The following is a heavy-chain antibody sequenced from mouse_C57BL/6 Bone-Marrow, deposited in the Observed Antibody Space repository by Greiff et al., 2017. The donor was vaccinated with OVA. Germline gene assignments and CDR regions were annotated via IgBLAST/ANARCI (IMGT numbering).Heavy chain of an antibody. D-gene: IGHD2-4*01. J-gene: IGHJ2*01. V-gene: IGHV5-6*02. CDR3: ARNPYDYDEGYYVDY. CDR2: ISSGGSST. Sequence: DVMLVESGGDLVKPGGSLKLSCAASGFTFSSYGMSWVRQTPDKRLEWVATISSGGSSTYYPDSVKGRFTISRDNATNTLYLQMSSLKSEDTAMYYCARNPYDYDEGYYVDYWGQGTTLTGSS. CDR1: GFTFSSYG.